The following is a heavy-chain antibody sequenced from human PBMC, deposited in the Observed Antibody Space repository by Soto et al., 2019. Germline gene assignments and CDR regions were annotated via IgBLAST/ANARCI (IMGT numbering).Heavy chain of an antibody. V-gene: IGHV4-59*02. Sequence: SESLSLTCAVSGGSVSSYYWSWIRKPPGKGLEWIGYIYYSGSTNYNPSLKSRVTISVDTSKNQFSLKLSSVTAADTAVYYCARGGLGELSSYDAFDIWGQGTMVTVSS. CDR2: IYYSGST. J-gene: IGHJ3*02. CDR1: GGSVSSYY. CDR3: ARGGLGELSSYDAFDI. D-gene: IGHD3-16*02.